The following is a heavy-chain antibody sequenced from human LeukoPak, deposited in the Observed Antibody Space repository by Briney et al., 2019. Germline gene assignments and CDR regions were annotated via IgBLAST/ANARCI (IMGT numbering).Heavy chain of an antibody. V-gene: IGHV5-51*01. D-gene: IGHD3-10*01. Sequence: GESLKISCKGSGYSFTNYWIGWVRQMPGKGPEWMGIIYPGDSDTRYSPSFQGQVTISAGKSISTAYLQWSSLKASDTAMYYCARQSYGSGSPPHAFDIWGQGTMVTVSS. CDR3: ARQSYGSGSPPHAFDI. CDR2: IYPGDSDT. CDR1: GYSFTNYW. J-gene: IGHJ3*02.